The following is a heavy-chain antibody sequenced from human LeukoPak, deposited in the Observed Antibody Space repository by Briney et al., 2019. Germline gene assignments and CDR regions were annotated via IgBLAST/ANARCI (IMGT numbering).Heavy chain of an antibody. V-gene: IGHV4-39*01. D-gene: IGHD3-3*01. J-gene: IGHJ4*02. CDR3: AGRFLEWLLDY. Sequence: GSLRLSCAASGFTFSSYAMSWVRQAPGKGLEWIGSIYYSGSTYYNPSLKSRVTISVDTSKNQFSLKLSSVTAADTAVYYCAGRFLEWLLDYWGQGTLVTVSS. CDR2: IYYSGST. CDR1: GFTFSSYA.